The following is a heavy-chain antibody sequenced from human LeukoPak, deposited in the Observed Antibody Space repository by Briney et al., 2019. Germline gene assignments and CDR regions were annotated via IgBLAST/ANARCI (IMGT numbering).Heavy chain of an antibody. V-gene: IGHV3-23*01. J-gene: IGHJ4*02. Sequence: GGSLRLSCAASGFTFSSYAMSWVRQAPGKGLEWVSAISGSGGSTCYADSVKGRFTISRDNSKNTLYLQMHSPGAADTAAYYCATEDYRGDSFDYGGQGTLVTVSS. CDR3: ATEDYRGDSFDY. CDR1: GFTFSSYA. CDR2: ISGSGGST. D-gene: IGHD4-11*01.